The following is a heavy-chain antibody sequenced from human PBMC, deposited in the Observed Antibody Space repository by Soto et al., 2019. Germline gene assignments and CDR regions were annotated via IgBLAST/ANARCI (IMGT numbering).Heavy chain of an antibody. D-gene: IGHD6-13*01. CDR3: ARNGLYGQQLVDRSNWFDP. CDR2: IYTSGST. CDR1: GGSISSYY. J-gene: IGHJ5*02. Sequence: KSSETLSLTCTVSGGSISSYYWSWIRQPAGKGLEWIGRIYTSGSTNYNPSLKSRVTMSVDTSKNQFSLKLSSVTAADTAVYYCARNGLYGQQLVDRSNWFDPWGQGTLVTVSS. V-gene: IGHV4-4*07.